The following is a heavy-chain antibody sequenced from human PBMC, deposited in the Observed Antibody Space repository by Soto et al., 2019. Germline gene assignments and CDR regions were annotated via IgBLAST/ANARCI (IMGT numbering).Heavy chain of an antibody. J-gene: IGHJ4*02. CDR3: AKREGAPAAPFDY. V-gene: IGHV3-23*01. D-gene: IGHD2-2*01. CDR2: ISDSGGST. Sequence: EVHLLESGGGVVQPGGSLRLSCAASGFTFSTYAMSWVRQAPGKGLEWVSTISDSGGSTNYADSVKGRFTISRDNSKNTLYLEMRNLRADDTAVYFCAKREGAPAAPFDYWGQGTLVTVSS. CDR1: GFTFSTYA.